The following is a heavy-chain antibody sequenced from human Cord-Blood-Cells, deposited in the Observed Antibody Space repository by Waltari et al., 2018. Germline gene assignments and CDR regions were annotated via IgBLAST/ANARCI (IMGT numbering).Heavy chain of an antibody. V-gene: IGHV4-38-2*01. CDR3: ARGSSGWYWYFDL. D-gene: IGHD6-19*01. CDR2: IYHSGST. J-gene: IGHJ2*01. CDR1: GYSISSGYY. Sequence: QVQLQESGPGLVKPSETLSLTCAVSGYSISSGYYWGWIRQPPGKGLEWIGSIYHSGSTYYNPSLKSRVTISVDTSKNQFSLKLSSVTAADTAVYYCARGSSGWYWYFDLWGRGTLVTVSS.